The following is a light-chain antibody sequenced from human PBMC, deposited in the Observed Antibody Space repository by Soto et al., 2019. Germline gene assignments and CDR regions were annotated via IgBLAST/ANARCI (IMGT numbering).Light chain of an antibody. CDR3: QQYSTYSPVT. CDR1: QSVSSW. J-gene: IGKJ2*01. Sequence: DIQMTQSPSTLSAFVGDRVTITCRASQSVSSWLAWYQLKPGKAPKLLIYKASTLGSGVPSRFSGSGSGTDFTLTISSLQPDDFATDYCQQYSTYSPVTFGQGTKLEI. CDR2: KAS. V-gene: IGKV1-5*03.